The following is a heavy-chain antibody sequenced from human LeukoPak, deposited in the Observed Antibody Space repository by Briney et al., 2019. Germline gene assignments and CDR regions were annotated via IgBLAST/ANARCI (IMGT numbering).Heavy chain of an antibody. D-gene: IGHD6-13*01. CDR2: IYYSGST. J-gene: IGHJ5*02. CDR1: GGSISSGAYY. V-gene: IGHV4-31*03. Sequence: PSETLSLTCTVSGGSISSGAYYWSWIRQHPGTGLEWIGFIYYSGSTYYNPSLKSRATISIDTSKSQFSMKLSSVTAADTAVYYCARGTGGAAAADFDPWGQGTLVTVSS. CDR3: ARGTGGAAAADFDP.